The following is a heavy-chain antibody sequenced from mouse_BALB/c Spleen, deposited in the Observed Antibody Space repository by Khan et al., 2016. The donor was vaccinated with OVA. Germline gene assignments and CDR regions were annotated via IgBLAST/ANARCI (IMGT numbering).Heavy chain of an antibody. CDR2: INTGDTT. CDR3: ARDYWFVY. J-gene: IGHJ3*01. CDR1: GFTFSNYA. V-gene: IGHV5-6-5*01. Sequence: VKLMESGGGLVKPGGSLKVSCAASGFTFSNYAMSWVRQTPEKRLEWVASINTGDTTYYPDSVKGRFTISRDNARNILYLQMSSLRSDDTAMYYCARDYWFVYWGQGTLVTVSA.